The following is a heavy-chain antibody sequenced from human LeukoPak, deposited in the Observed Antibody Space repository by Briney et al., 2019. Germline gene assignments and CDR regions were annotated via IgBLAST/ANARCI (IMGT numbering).Heavy chain of an antibody. V-gene: IGHV3-53*01. Sequence: GGSLRLSCAASGFTVSSNYMTRVRQAPGKGLERVSVIYTGGSTYYADSVKGRFTISRDNSKNTLYLQMNSLRAEDTAVYYCARGLLAAPEVYWGQGTLLTVSS. CDR3: ARGLLAAPEVY. D-gene: IGHD6-13*01. CDR1: GFTVSSNY. CDR2: IYTGGST. J-gene: IGHJ4*02.